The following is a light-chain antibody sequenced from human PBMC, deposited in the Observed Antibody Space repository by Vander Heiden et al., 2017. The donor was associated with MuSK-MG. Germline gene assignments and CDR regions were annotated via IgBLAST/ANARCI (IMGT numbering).Light chain of an antibody. J-gene: IGKJ3*01. Sequence: DIVMTQSPLSLPVTPGEPASISCRSGQSLLHSNGYNYLDWYLQKPGQSPQLLIYLGSNRASGVPDRFSGSGSGTDFTLKISRVEAEDVGVYYCMQALQTPRFTFGPGTKVDIK. CDR1: QSLLHSNGYNY. V-gene: IGKV2-28*01. CDR2: LGS. CDR3: MQALQTPRFT.